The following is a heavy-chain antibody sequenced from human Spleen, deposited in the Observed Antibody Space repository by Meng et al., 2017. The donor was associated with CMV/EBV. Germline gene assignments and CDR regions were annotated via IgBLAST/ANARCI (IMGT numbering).Heavy chain of an antibody. CDR3: ARVKRYCTGGSCSSTGYYGMDV. D-gene: IGHD2-15*01. V-gene: IGHV1-2*02. CDR1: AYTFTGYY. Sequence: ASVKVSCKASAYTFTGYYIHWVRQAPGQGLEWMGWINPNSGGTNYAQKFQGRVTMTGDTSITTANMELSRLRSDDMAVYYCARVKRYCTGGSCSSTGYYGMDVWGQGTTVTVSS. J-gene: IGHJ6*02. CDR2: INPNSGGT.